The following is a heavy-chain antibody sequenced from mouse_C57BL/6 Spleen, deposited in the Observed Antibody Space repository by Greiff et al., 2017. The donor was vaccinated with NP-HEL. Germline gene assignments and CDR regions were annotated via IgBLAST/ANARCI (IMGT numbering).Heavy chain of an antibody. Sequence: EVQLQESGPGLVKPSQSLSLTCSVTGYSITSGYYWNWIRQFPGNKLEWMGYISYDGSNNYNPSLKNRLSITRDTSKNQFFLKLNSVTTEDTATYSCAILRPSYYFDYWGQGTTLTVSS. V-gene: IGHV3-6*01. CDR1: GYSITSGYY. D-gene: IGHD2-12*01. CDR3: AILRPSYYFDY. J-gene: IGHJ2*01. CDR2: ISYDGSN.